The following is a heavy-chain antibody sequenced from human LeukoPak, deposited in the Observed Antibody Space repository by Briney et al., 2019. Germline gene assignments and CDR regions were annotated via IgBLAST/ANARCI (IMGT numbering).Heavy chain of an antibody. J-gene: IGHJ6*03. Sequence: SVKVSYKPSGGTFSSYAISWVRQAPGQGLEWMGGIIPIFGTANYAQKFQGRVTITADESTSTAYMELSSLRSEDTAVYYCARGPLVPAYYYYYYYMDVWGKGTTVTVSS. V-gene: IGHV1-69*13. CDR3: ARGPLVPAYYYYYYYMDV. CDR2: IIPIFGTA. CDR1: GGTFSSYA. D-gene: IGHD2-8*02.